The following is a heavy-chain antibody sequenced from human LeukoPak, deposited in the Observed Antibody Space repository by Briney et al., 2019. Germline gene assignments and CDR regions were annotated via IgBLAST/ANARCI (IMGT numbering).Heavy chain of an antibody. V-gene: IGHV3-23*01. CDR3: ARDSPNLFCSGGSCYGNWFDP. CDR1: GFTFSTYT. J-gene: IGHJ5*02. CDR2: IVGSGSIT. Sequence: GGSLRLSCEASGFTFSTYTMNWVRQAPGKGLEWVSSIVGSGSITFYADSVKGRFTTSRDNSNNTLYLQLNSLRAEDTAVYYCARDSPNLFCSGGSCYGNWFDPWGQGTLVTVSS. D-gene: IGHD2-15*01.